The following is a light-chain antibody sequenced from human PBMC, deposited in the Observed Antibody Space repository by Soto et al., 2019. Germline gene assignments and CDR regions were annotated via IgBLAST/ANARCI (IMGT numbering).Light chain of an antibody. CDR2: GTS. J-gene: IGKJ1*01. CDR1: QTVAYTS. V-gene: IGKV3-20*01. Sequence: EIVLTQSPGILSLSPGARATLSCRASQTVAYTSLAWYQQRPGQAPRLLIYGTSTRATGTPDRFIGSGSGTAFTLTLSRLEPEDFAVYYCQQYVTTPRTFGQGTKVEFE. CDR3: QQYVTTPRT.